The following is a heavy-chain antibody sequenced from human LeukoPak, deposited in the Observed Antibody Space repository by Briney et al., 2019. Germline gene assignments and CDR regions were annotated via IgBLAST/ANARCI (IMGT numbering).Heavy chain of an antibody. CDR1: GDFVTTYY. D-gene: IGHD4-11*01. V-gene: IGHV4-59*02. CDR3: ARDGSNWSNDYYHGVDV. Sequence: SETLSLTCTVSGDFVTTYYWSWIRQPPGKGLEWLGYVYYSGSATYNPSLKSRVTISVDTSKNQFSLRLSSVTAADTAVYYCARDGSNWSNDYYHGVDVWGQGTTVTVSS. J-gene: IGHJ6*02. CDR2: VYYSGSA.